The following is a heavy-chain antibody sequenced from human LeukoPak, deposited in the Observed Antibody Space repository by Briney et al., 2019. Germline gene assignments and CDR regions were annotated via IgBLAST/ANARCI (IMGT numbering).Heavy chain of an antibody. CDR1: GFTFSSYG. J-gene: IGHJ4*02. CDR3: ARDRDHRYFDY. Sequence: GGSLRLSRAASGFTFSSYGMHWVRQAPGKGLEWVAVIWYDGSNKYYADSVKGRFTISRDNSKNTLYLQMNSLRAEDTAVYYCARDRDHRYFDYWGQGTLVTVSS. V-gene: IGHV3-33*01. CDR2: IWYDGSNK.